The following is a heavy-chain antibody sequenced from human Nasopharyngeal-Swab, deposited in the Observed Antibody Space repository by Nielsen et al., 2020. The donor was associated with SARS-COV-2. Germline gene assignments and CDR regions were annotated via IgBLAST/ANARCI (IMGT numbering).Heavy chain of an antibody. CDR3: ARQVYGDYDHAFDI. CDR2: IYPGDPDT. D-gene: IGHD4-17*01. Sequence: GESLKISCIGFGYSFANYWIGWVRQMPGKGLEWMGIIYPGDPDTRYSPSFQGQVTISADKSISTAYLQWSSLKASDTAMYYCARQVYGDYDHAFDIWGQGTMVTVSS. J-gene: IGHJ3*02. CDR1: GYSFANYW. V-gene: IGHV5-51*01.